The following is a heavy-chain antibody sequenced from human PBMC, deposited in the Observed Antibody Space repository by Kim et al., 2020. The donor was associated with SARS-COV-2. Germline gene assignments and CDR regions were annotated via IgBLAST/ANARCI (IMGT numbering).Heavy chain of an antibody. CDR2: IRSRLNSYAT. CDR3: TRIPGTTLAFWYAFDV. CDR1: GFTFSDYP. Sequence: GGSLRLSCVASGFTFSDYPMHWVRQASGKGLEWVGRIRSRLNSYATGYGSSVKGRFTISRDDSKNTAYLQMNSLKIEDTAIYSCTRIPGTTLAFWYAFDVWGTGKMVTVA. D-gene: IGHD1-1*01. V-gene: IGHV3-73*01. J-gene: IGHJ3*01.